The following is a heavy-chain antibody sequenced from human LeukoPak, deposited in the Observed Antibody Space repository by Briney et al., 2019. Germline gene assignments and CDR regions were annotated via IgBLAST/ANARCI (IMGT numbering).Heavy chain of an antibody. CDR3: ARGGYCSGGSCYSYYYYYYMDV. D-gene: IGHD2-15*01. V-gene: IGHV1-46*01. J-gene: IGHJ6*03. CDR2: INPSGGST. Sequence: GASVKVSCKASGYTFTSYYMHWVRQAPGQGLEWMGIINPSGGSTSYAQKFQGRVTITRNTSISTAYMELSSLRSEDTAVYYCARGGYCSGGSCYSYYYYYYMDVWGKGTTVTISS. CDR1: GYTFTSYY.